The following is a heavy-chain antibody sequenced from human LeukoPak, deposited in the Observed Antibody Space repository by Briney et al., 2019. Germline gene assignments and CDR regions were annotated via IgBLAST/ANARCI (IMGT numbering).Heavy chain of an antibody. V-gene: IGHV3-21*01. CDR1: GFTFSSYS. Sequence: GGSLRLSCAASGFTFSSYSMNWVRQAPGKGLEWVSSISSSSSYIYYADSVKGRFTISRDNAKNSLYLQMNSLRAEDTAVYYCANDYSNYYSYGMDVWGQGTTVTVSS. D-gene: IGHD4-11*01. CDR2: ISSSSSYI. CDR3: ANDYSNYYSYGMDV. J-gene: IGHJ6*02.